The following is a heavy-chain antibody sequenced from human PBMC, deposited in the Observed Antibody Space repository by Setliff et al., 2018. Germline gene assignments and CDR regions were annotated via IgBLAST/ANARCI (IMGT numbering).Heavy chain of an antibody. D-gene: IGHD3-3*01. CDR2: INTNTGNP. CDR1: GYTFTVYT. V-gene: IGHV7-4-1*02. Sequence: ASVKVSCKVSGYTFTVYTMNWVRQAPGQGLEWMGWINTNTGNPTYAQGFTGRFVFSLDTSVSTAYLQISSLKAEDTAVYYCARGPLHYDFWSGYYTVSWFDPWGQGTLVTVSS. J-gene: IGHJ5*02. CDR3: ARGPLHYDFWSGYYTVSWFDP.